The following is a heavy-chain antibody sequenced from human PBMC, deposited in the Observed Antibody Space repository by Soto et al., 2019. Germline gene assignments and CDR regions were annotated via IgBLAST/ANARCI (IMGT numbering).Heavy chain of an antibody. CDR1: GFTFSSYG. J-gene: IGHJ6*02. Sequence: GGSLRLSCAASGFTFSSYGMHWVRQAPGKGLEWVAVISYDGSNKYYADSVKGRFTISRDNSKNTLYLQMNSLRAEDTAVYYCAKDITLSSSWYFGGYYGMDVWGQGTTVTVSS. V-gene: IGHV3-30*18. D-gene: IGHD6-13*01. CDR2: ISYDGSNK. CDR3: AKDITLSSSWYFGGYYGMDV.